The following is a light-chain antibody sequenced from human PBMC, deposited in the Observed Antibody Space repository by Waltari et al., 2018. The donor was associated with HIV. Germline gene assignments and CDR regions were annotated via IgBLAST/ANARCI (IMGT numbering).Light chain of an antibody. Sequence: DIQMTQSPSTLSASVGDRVTFTCRASQNIGNWLAWSQQKPGKAPKLLISKASDLESGVPSRFRGSGSGTEFTLTISRLQPDDFAIYYCQQYNSYPITFGQGTRLEIK. CDR3: QQYNSYPIT. V-gene: IGKV1-5*03. CDR2: KAS. J-gene: IGKJ5*01. CDR1: QNIGNW.